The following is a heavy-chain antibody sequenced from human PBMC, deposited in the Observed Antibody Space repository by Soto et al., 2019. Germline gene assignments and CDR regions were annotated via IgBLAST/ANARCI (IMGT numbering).Heavy chain of an antibody. V-gene: IGHV1-8*01. D-gene: IGHD3-16*01. CDR1: GYTFTNND. Sequence: ASVKVSCKASGYTFTNNDVTWVRQATGQGLEWMGWMNPGSGDTGYAQKFQGRVTMTRDISIATAYMELSSLRSDDTAIYYCARMATFGSLNWFDPWGQGTLVTVSS. J-gene: IGHJ5*02. CDR2: MNPGSGDT. CDR3: ARMATFGSLNWFDP.